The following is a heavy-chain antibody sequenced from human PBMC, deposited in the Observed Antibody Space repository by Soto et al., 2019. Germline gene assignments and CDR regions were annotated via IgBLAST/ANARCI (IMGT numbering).Heavy chain of an antibody. V-gene: IGHV1-2*02. J-gene: IGHJ4*02. CDR2: INPNSGGT. CDR1: GYTFTGYY. CDR3: ARGSGYSSSPCHY. D-gene: IGHD6-13*01. Sequence: GASVKVSCKASGYTFTGYYMHWVRQAPGQGLEWMGWINPNSGGTNYAQKFQGRVTMTRDTSISTAYMELSRLRSDDTAVYYCARGSGYSSSPCHYWGQGTLVTVSS.